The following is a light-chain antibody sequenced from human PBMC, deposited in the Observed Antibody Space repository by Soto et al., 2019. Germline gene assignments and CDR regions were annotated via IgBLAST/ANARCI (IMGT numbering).Light chain of an antibody. J-gene: IGKJ1*01. Sequence: DIQMTQSPSSLSASVGDRVTITCRASQSISRYLNWYQQKGGKAPNLLIYAESSLQSGVPSRFSGSGSGTDFTLTITSLQPEDFATYYCQQSYSAPWTFGQGTKVEIK. V-gene: IGKV1-39*01. CDR3: QQSYSAPWT. CDR1: QSISRY. CDR2: AES.